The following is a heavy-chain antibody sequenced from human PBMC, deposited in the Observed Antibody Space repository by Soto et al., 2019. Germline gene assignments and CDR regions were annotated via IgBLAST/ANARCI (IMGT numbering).Heavy chain of an antibody. CDR2: ISYDGSNK. J-gene: IGHJ3*02. D-gene: IGHD6-19*01. CDR3: AKGANGWYLFDAFDI. V-gene: IGHV3-30*18. Sequence: QVQLVESGGGVVQPGRSMRLSCAASGFTFSSYGMHWVRQAPGKGLEWVAVISYDGSNKYYADSVKGRFTISRDNSKNTLYLQMNSLRAEDTAVYYCAKGANGWYLFDAFDIWGQATMVTVSS. CDR1: GFTFSSYG.